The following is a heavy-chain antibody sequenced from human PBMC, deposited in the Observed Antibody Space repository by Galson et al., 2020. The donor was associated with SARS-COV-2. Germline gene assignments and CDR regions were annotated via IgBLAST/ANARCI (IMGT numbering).Heavy chain of an antibody. CDR1: GDSVSSDIAA. J-gene: IGHJ4*02. CDR2: TFYRSKWYY. Sequence: SQTLSLTCAISGDSVSSDIAAWNWIRQSPSRGLEWLGRTFYRSKWYYEYAVSVESRIAIITDTFKNQFSLQLSSVTPEDTAVYYCARASEPGTGYFAYWGQGTLVTVSS. V-gene: IGHV6-1*01. D-gene: IGHD6-13*01. CDR3: ARASEPGTGYFAY.